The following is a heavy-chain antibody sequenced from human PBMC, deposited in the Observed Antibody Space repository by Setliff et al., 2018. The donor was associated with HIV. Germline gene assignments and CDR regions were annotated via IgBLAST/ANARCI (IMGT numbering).Heavy chain of an antibody. CDR2: VNPEDGET. CDR1: GYFFSEFY. J-gene: IGHJ5*02. V-gene: IGHV1-69-2*01. D-gene: IGHD3-16*01. Sequence: GASVKVSCKTSGYFFSEFYIHWVQQAPGKGLEWMGRVNPEDGETIYAEKFQGRVTMTADTSTDTAYMELSSLRFDDTAVYYCARSGGGWYNWFDPWGQGTPVTVSS. CDR3: ARSGGGWYNWFDP.